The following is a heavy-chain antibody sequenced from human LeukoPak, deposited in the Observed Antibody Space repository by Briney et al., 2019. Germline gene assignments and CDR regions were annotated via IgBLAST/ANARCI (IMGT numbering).Heavy chain of an antibody. CDR2: ISYDGSNK. V-gene: IGHV3-30*18. Sequence: GGSLRLSCAAPGFTFSSYGMHWVRQAPGKGLEWVAVISYDGSNKYYADSVKGRFTISRDNSKNTLYLQMNSLRAEDTAVYYCAKFGRGADAFDIWGQGTMVTVSS. CDR1: GFTFSSYG. D-gene: IGHD3-10*01. J-gene: IGHJ3*02. CDR3: AKFGRGADAFDI.